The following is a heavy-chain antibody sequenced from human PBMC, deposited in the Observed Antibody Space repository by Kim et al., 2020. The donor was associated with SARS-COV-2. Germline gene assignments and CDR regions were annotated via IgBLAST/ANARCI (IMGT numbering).Heavy chain of an antibody. J-gene: IGHJ6*03. CDR1: GYTFTSYD. CDR3: ARARSGSMIVVVIRYYYYYRAV. D-gene: IGHD3-22*01. Sequence: ASVKVSCKASGYTFTSYDINWVRQATGQGLEWMGWMNPNSGNTGYAQKFQGRVTMTRNTSISTAYMELSSLRSEDTAVYYCARARSGSMIVVVIRYYYYYRAVWGKGTTVTVSS. CDR2: MNPNSGNT. V-gene: IGHV1-8*01.